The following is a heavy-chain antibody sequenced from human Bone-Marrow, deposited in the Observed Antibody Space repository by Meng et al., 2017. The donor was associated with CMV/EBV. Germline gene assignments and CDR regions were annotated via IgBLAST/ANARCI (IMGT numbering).Heavy chain of an antibody. CDR1: GYTFTGYY. V-gene: IGHV1-2*02. J-gene: IGHJ4*02. CDR3: ARGVGYDFWDGYYPQGDY. Sequence: ASVKVSCKASGYTFTGYYMHWVRQAPGQGLEWMGWINPNSGGTNYAQKFQGRVTMTRDTSISTAYMELSRLGSDDTAVYYCARGVGYDFWDGYYPQGDYWGQGTLVTVSS. CDR2: INPNSGGT. D-gene: IGHD3-3*01.